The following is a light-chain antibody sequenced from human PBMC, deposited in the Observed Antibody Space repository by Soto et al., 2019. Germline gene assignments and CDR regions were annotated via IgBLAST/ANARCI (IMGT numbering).Light chain of an antibody. Sequence: DIQMTQSPSSLSASVGDRVTITCRASQSFSDYLNWYQQKPGKAPKLLISAASSLQSGVPSRFSGGGSGTDFTLTINSLQPEDVETYYCQQTYTTTWTFGQGTKVDIK. CDR1: QSFSDY. J-gene: IGKJ1*01. CDR3: QQTYTTTWT. CDR2: AAS. V-gene: IGKV1-39*01.